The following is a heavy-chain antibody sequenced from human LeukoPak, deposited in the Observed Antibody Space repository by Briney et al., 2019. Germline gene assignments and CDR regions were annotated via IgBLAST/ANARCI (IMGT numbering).Heavy chain of an antibody. Sequence: NPSETLSLTCGVSGGSISSNNWWSWVRQPPGKGLEWIGEIFHSGITNYTPSLKSRVTISVDKSTNQLSLKLTFVTAADTAVYHCARHDFYAFDIWGQGAMVTVSS. CDR1: GGSISSNNW. J-gene: IGHJ3*02. CDR3: ARHDFYAFDI. D-gene: IGHD2-21*02. V-gene: IGHV4-4*02. CDR2: IFHSGIT.